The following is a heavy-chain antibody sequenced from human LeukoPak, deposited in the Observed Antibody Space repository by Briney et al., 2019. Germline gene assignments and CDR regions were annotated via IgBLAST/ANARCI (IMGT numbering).Heavy chain of an antibody. D-gene: IGHD6-6*01. Sequence: SETLSLTCTVSGGSISYYYWNWIRQPPGKGLEWIGYIYYSGSTNYNPSLKSRVTISVDTSKNQFSLKLSSVTAADTAMYYCARTYSSSSGDFDYWGQGTLVTVSS. J-gene: IGHJ4*02. CDR3: ARTYSSSSGDFDY. CDR1: GGSISYYY. CDR2: IYYSGST. V-gene: IGHV4-59*01.